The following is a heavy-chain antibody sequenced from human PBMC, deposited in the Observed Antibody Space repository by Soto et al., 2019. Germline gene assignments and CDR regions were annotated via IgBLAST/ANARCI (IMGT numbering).Heavy chain of an antibody. CDR1: GFTFTSSA. CDR2: IVVGSGNT. J-gene: IGHJ6*02. V-gene: IGHV1-58*02. CDR3: AVPPFYYDILTSYYNDYYGMDV. Sequence: WASVKVSCKASGFTFTSSAMQWVRQARGQRLEWIGWIVVGSGNTNYAQKFQERVTITRDMSTSTAYMELSSLRSEDTAVYYCAVPPFYYDILTSYYNDYYGMDVWGQGTTVTVSS. D-gene: IGHD3-9*01.